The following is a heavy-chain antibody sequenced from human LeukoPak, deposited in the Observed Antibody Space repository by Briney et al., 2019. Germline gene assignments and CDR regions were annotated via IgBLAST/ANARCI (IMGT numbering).Heavy chain of an antibody. J-gene: IGHJ6*03. CDR1: GFTFSAYD. D-gene: IGHD2-2*01. V-gene: IGHV3-23*01. CDR3: ARVNCSSTSCYYYYYYMDV. CDR2: ISRSGPT. Sequence: PGGSLRLSCAASGFTFSAYDMQWVRQAPGKGLEWVSGISRSGPTYYTDSVKGRFTISRDNSENTLYLQMNSLRAEDTAVYYCARVNCSSTSCYYYYYYMDVWGKGTTVTVSS.